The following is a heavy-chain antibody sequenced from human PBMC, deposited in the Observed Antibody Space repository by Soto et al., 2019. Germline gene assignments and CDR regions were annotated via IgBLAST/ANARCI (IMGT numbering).Heavy chain of an antibody. J-gene: IGHJ4*02. CDR1: GGTFSSYT. CDR2: IIPILGIA. D-gene: IGHD3-16*01. CDR3: AVMGMPGPYIDDY. V-gene: IGHV1-69*02. Sequence: ASVKVSCKASGGTFSSYTISWVRQAPGQGLEWMGRIIPILGIANYAQKFQGRVTITADKSTSTAYMELSSLRSEDTAVYYCAVMGMPGPYIDDYWGQGTLVTVSS.